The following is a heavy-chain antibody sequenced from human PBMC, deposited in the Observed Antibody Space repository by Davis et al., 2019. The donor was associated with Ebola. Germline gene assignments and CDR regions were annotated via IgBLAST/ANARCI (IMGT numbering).Heavy chain of an antibody. CDR3: VKDRSGGLGGYLFGMDV. CDR1: GFTFSDYY. CDR2: ISSSSSYT. V-gene: IGHV3-11*05. D-gene: IGHD3-22*01. Sequence: GESLKISCAASGFTFSDYYMSWIRQAPGKGLEWVSYISSSSSYTNYADSVKGRFTISRDNAKNSLYLQMNSLRAEDTALYYCVKDRSGGLGGYLFGMDVWGKGTTVTVSS. J-gene: IGHJ6*04.